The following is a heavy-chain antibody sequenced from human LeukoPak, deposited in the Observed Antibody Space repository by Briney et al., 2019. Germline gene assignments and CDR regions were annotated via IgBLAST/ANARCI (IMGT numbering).Heavy chain of an antibody. V-gene: IGHV4-59*01. Sequence: SETLSLTCTVSGGSISSYYWSWIRQTPGKGLEWIGYIYYSGTTNYNPSLRSRVAISLDTSKNQFSLKLSSVNAADTAVYYCARGEPAFSSGWYTYYFDYWGQGTLVTVSS. D-gene: IGHD6-19*01. CDR2: IYYSGTT. CDR3: ARGEPAFSSGWYTYYFDY. CDR1: GGSISSYY. J-gene: IGHJ4*02.